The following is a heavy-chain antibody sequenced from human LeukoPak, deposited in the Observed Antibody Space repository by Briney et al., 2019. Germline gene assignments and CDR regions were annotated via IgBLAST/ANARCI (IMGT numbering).Heavy chain of an antibody. J-gene: IGHJ4*02. Sequence: ASVKVSCKASGYTFTSYYMHWVRQAPGQGLEWMGIINPSGGSTSYAQKFQGRVTMTRDTSMSTVYMELSSLRSEDTAVYYCARGGDIVEGAYLLDYWGQGTLVTVSS. CDR2: INPSGGST. V-gene: IGHV1-46*01. CDR3: ARGGDIVEGAYLLDY. CDR1: GYTFTSYY. D-gene: IGHD2-15*01.